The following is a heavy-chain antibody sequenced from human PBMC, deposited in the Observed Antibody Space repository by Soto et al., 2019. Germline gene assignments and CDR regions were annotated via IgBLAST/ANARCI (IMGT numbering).Heavy chain of an antibody. D-gene: IGHD1-26*01. V-gene: IGHV3-74*01. J-gene: IGHJ4*02. CDR2: INSDGSST. Sequence: EVQLVESGGGLVQPGGSLRLSCAGSRFTFSNYWMHWVRQAPGKGLVCVSRINSDGSSTSYADSVKGRFTISRDNAKNTLYLQMNSLRAEDTAVYYCAKGGARVLDYWGQGTLVTVSS. CDR1: RFTFSNYW. CDR3: AKGGARVLDY.